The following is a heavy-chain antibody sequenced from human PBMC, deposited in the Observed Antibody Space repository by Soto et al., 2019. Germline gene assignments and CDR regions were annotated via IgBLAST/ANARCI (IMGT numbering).Heavy chain of an antibody. D-gene: IGHD3-10*01. Sequence: QVQLQESGPGLVKPSQTLSLTCTVSGGSISSGGYFWSWIRQHPGKGLEWIGYIYYSGSTYYNPSLKSRVTISVDTSKNQFSLKLSSVTAADTAVYYCARRGHGSGSVLFDYWGQGTLVTVSS. CDR3: ARRGHGSGSVLFDY. J-gene: IGHJ4*02. V-gene: IGHV4-31*03. CDR1: GGSISSGGYF. CDR2: IYYSGST.